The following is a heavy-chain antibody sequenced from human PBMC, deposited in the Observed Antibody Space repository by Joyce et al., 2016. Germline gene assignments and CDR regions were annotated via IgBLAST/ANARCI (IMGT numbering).Heavy chain of an antibody. Sequence: EVQLVEAGGALVQPGGSLRLSCAASGFTFSADEIHWVRQTTGKGLEWFSSIGTAGDPYYAGSVKGRFTISRENAKSSLFLQMNSLRAEDTAVYYCARERGGGMSAFDIWGQGTMVTVSS. CDR3: ARERGGGMSAFDI. D-gene: IGHD3-16*01. V-gene: IGHV3-13*05. CDR2: IGTAGDP. CDR1: GFTFSADE. J-gene: IGHJ3*02.